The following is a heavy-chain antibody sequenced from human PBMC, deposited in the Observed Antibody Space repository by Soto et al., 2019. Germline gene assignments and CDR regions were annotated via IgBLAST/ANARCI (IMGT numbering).Heavy chain of an antibody. CDR3: ARERYSYGPYYFDY. CDR1: EFTFSRHT. Sequence: GGSLRLSCAASEFTFSRHTMNWVRQAPGKGLGWVASITSSGSTTYYTDSVKGRFTISGDNAKNSLYLQMNSLRAEDTAVYYCARERYSYGPYYFDYWDQGTLVTVSS. CDR2: ITSSGSTT. D-gene: IGHD5-18*01. V-gene: IGHV3-21*04. J-gene: IGHJ4*02.